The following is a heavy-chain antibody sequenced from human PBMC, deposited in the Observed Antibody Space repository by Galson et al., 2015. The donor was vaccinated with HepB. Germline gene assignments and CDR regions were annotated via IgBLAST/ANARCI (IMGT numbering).Heavy chain of an antibody. CDR2: ISSSSSSTI. Sequence: SLRLSCAASGFTFSSYSMNWVRQAPGKGLEWVSYISSSSSSTIYYADSVKGRFTISRDNAKNSLYLQMNSLRAEDTAVYYCARDGPPVVVPAATEYYYYGMDVWGQGTTVTVSS. CDR3: ARDGPPVVVPAATEYYYYGMDV. D-gene: IGHD2-2*01. CDR1: GFTFSSYS. V-gene: IGHV3-48*04. J-gene: IGHJ6*02.